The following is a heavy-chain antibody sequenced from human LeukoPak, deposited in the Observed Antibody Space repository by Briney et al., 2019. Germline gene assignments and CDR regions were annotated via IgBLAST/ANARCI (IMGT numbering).Heavy chain of an antibody. V-gene: IGHV3-23*01. J-gene: IGHJ5*02. CDR3: ARDYIETASCASGVCYTGGSDP. D-gene: IGHD2-8*01. Sequence: GGSLRLSCEGSEFTFSDYAMSWVRQARQAPGKGLEWVSSISAKGDRTYYADSVKGRFSVSRDNSKNTLYLQMNSLRAEDTAVYYCARDYIETASCASGVCYTGGSDPWGQGTLVTVSS. CDR1: EFTFSDYA. CDR2: ISAKGDRT.